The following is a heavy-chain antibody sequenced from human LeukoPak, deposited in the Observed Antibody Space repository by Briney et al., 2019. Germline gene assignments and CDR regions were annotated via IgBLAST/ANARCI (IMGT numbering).Heavy chain of an antibody. Sequence: PSETLSLTCTVSGGSISSSSYYWGWIRQPPGKGLEWIGSIYYSGSTYYNPSLKSRVTISVDTSKNQFSLKLSSVTAADTAVYYCARVFSTSVNYYYYYMDVWGKGTTVTVSS. CDR1: GGSISSSSYY. D-gene: IGHD2-2*01. CDR3: ARVFSTSVNYYYYYMDV. CDR2: IYYSGST. J-gene: IGHJ6*03. V-gene: IGHV4-39*07.